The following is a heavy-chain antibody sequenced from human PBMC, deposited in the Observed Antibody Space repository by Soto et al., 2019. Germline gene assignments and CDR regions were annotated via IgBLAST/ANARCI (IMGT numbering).Heavy chain of an antibody. D-gene: IGHD6-13*01. Sequence: EVQLVESGGGLVQPGGSLRLSCTASGFTFGDYTMHWVRQAPGKGLEWVSLITWDGINIEYADSVRGRFTISRDNSKNSLYLQMNGRRNEDTAFYYCAKEGIAWHWGQGTLVTVSS. V-gene: IGHV3-43*01. CDR2: ITWDGINI. J-gene: IGHJ4*02. CDR1: GFTFGDYT. CDR3: AKEGIAWH.